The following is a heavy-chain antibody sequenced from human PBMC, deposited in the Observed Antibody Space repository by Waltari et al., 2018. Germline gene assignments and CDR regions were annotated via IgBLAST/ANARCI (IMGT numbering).Heavy chain of an antibody. D-gene: IGHD3-22*01. J-gene: IGHJ6*02. CDR2: ISYNGRNI. CDR1: EFTFSSYA. Sequence: QVQLGESGGGVVQPGRSLTLSCEASEFTFSSYAMHWVRQAPGKGLEWVAVISYNGRNIYYVDSVKGRFTISRDNSKKSLYMQMNSLRAEDTAVYYCARDYCDRTNCHGMDVWGQGTTVTVSS. CDR3: ARDYCDRTNCHGMDV. V-gene: IGHV3-30*03.